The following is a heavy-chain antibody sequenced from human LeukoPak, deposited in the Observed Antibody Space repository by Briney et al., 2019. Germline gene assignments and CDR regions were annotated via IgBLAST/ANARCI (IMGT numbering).Heavy chain of an antibody. CDR3: ARGAYSSSFPYYFDH. D-gene: IGHD6-6*01. J-gene: IGHJ4*02. CDR2: IIPVLGIA. CDR1: GYIFISYG. V-gene: IGHV1-69*04. Sequence: GASVKVSCKASGYIFISYGISWVRQAPGQGLEWMGRIIPVLGIANYAQKFQGRVTITADKSTNTAYMELSSLRSEDTAVYYCARGAYSSSFPYYFDHWGQGTLVTVSS.